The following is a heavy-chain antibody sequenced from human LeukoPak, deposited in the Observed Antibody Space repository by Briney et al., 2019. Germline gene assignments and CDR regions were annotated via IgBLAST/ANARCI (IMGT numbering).Heavy chain of an antibody. V-gene: IGHV3-23*01. CDR1: GFTFTTYG. CDR3: AKDSHWILFDD. J-gene: IGHJ4*02. CDR2: IGGSGTRT. Sequence: GALRLSCSASGFTFTTYGLNWVRQAPGKGLEWVSGIGGSGTRTYYADSVKGRFTISRDNSKNTLYLQMNSLRDEDTAVYYCAKDSHWILFDDWGQGTLVTVSS. D-gene: IGHD2-2*03.